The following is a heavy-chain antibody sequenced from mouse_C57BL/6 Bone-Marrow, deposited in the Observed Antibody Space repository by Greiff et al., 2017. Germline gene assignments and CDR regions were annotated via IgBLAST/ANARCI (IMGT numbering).Heavy chain of an antibody. CDR2: IDPNNGGT. Sequence: EVQLQQSGPELVKPGASVKISCKASGYTFTDYYMNWVKQSHGKSLEWIGDIDPNNGGTSYNQKFKGKATLTVDKSSSTAYMELRSLTSEDSAVYYCARDDDYDGPFAYGGQGTLVTVSA. J-gene: IGHJ3*01. CDR3: ARDDDYDGPFAY. CDR1: GYTFTDYY. V-gene: IGHV1-26*01. D-gene: IGHD2-4*01.